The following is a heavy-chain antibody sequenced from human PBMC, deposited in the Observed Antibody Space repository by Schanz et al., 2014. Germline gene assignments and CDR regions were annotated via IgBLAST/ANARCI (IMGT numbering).Heavy chain of an antibody. V-gene: IGHV1-46*01. CDR1: GYTFTSYY. CDR3: AKGRFGELSAFDI. D-gene: IGHD3-10*01. J-gene: IGHJ3*02. CDR2: INPSVGNT. Sequence: QVQLVQSGAEVKKPGASVKVSCEASGYTFTSYYIHWFRQAPGQGLEWMGLINPSVGNTNYAQKFRGRVTMTRDTSTSTVYMELSSLRSEDTAVYYCAKGRFGELSAFDIWGRGTMVTVSS.